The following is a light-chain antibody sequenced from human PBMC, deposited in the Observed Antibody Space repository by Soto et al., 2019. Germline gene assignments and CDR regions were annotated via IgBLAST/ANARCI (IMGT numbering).Light chain of an antibody. V-gene: IGKV3-20*01. CDR2: AAS. J-gene: IGKJ2*01. CDR1: QSVTSNY. CDR3: HQYDTSPYT. Sequence: EIVLTQSPGTLSLSPGERATLSCKASQSVTSNYLAWYQHKPGQAPRLLIFAASSRPMGIPDRFGGSVSGTDFTLTISRLEPEDFAVYYCHQYDTSPYTVGQGTKLEI.